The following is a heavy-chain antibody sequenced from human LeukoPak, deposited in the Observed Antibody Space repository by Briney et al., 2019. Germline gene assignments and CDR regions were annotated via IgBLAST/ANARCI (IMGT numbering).Heavy chain of an antibody. Sequence: PGGSLRLSCAASGFPFSSYTMNWVRQAPGKGLEWVSSISSSSSYIYYADSVKGRFTISRDNAKNSLYLLMNNLRAEDTAVYYCAKSSIAAPGYYFDYWGQGTLVTVSS. J-gene: IGHJ4*02. CDR2: ISSSSSYI. V-gene: IGHV3-21*04. CDR1: GFPFSSYT. D-gene: IGHD6-6*01. CDR3: AKSSIAAPGYYFDY.